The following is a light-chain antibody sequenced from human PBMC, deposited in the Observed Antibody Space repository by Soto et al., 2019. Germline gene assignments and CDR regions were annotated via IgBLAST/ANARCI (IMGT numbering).Light chain of an antibody. V-gene: IGKV3-20*01. Sequence: EIVLTQSPGTVSLSPGKRATLSFMASQSISSSYLAWYQQRPGQAPRLLIYGASSRATGIPDRFSGSGSGTEFTLTISRLEPEDFAVYYCQQYGSSSWTFGQGTKVDIK. CDR3: QQYGSSSWT. CDR2: GAS. CDR1: QSISSSY. J-gene: IGKJ1*01.